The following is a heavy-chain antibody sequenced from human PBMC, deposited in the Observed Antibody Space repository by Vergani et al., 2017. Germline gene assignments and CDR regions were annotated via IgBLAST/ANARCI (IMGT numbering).Heavy chain of an antibody. CDR3: ARDLFWTTVTTGTNYYYYMDV. CDR1: GFTFSSYA. Sequence: EVQLLESGGGLVQPGGSLRLSCAASGFTFSSYAMSWVRQAPGKGLEWVSAISGSGGSTYYADSVKGRFTISRDNSKNTLYLQMNSLRAEDTAVYYCARDLFWTTVTTGTNYYYYMDVWGKGTTVTVSS. J-gene: IGHJ6*03. CDR2: ISGSGGST. V-gene: IGHV3-23*01. D-gene: IGHD4-17*01.